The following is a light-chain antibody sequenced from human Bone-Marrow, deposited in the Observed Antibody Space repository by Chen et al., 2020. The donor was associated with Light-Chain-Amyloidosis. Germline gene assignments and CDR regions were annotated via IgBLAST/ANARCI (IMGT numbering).Light chain of an antibody. V-gene: IGLV3-21*02. CDR1: NIGSTS. J-gene: IGLJ3*02. CDR2: DDS. CDR3: QVWDRSSDRPV. Sequence: SYVLTQSSSVSVAPGQTATIPCGGNNIGSTSVHWYQQTPGQAPLLVVYDDSDRPSGIPERLSGSNSGNTATLTIRVEAGDEADYYCQVWDRSSDRPVFGGGTKLTVL.